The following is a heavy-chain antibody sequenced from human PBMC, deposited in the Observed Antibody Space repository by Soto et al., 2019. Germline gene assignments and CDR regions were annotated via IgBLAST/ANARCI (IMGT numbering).Heavy chain of an antibody. CDR2: INHSGST. CDR1: GLSISGYY. CDR3: AREKITGLLDY. V-gene: IGHV4-34*01. Sequence: SETLSLTCAFYGLSISGYYWTWIRQPPGTGLEWIGEINHSGSTNHNPSLKSRVTISVDTSKNQFSLKLTSVTAADTAVYYCAREKITGLLDYWGQGTLVTVSS. D-gene: IGHD1-1*01. J-gene: IGHJ4*02.